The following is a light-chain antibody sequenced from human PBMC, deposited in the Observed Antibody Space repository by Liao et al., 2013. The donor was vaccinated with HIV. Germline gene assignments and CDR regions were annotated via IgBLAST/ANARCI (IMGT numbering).Light chain of an antibody. CDR2: QDN. CDR1: KLGDNY. Sequence: SYELTQPPSVSVSPGQTASITCSGDKLGDNYACWYQQKPGQSPVVVIYQDNKRPSGIPERFSGSSSGTTVTLTISGVQTEDEADYYCQSADSSATYPLVFGGGTKLTVL. CDR3: QSADSSATYPLV. J-gene: IGLJ3*02. V-gene: IGLV3-25*03.